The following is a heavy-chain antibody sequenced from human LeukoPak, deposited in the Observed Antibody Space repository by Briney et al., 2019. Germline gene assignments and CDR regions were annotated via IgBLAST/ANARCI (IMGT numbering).Heavy chain of an antibody. D-gene: IGHD3-10*01. V-gene: IGHV5-10-1*01. CDR3: DTRGH. Sequence: GESLTISCKASGYSFTSQDINWMRQMPGKGLEWMGKIQPSDSSTDYNPPFQGHVTFSVDKSITTAYLHWSSLEASDTAMYYCDTRGHWGHGTLVTASS. CDR2: IQPSDSST. CDR1: GYSFTSQD. J-gene: IGHJ4*01.